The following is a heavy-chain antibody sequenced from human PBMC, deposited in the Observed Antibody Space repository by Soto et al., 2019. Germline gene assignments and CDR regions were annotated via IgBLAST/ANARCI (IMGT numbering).Heavy chain of an antibody. CDR1: GGSISSYY. D-gene: IGHD6-13*01. V-gene: IGHV4-59*01. CDR3: ARAPRAAAGRSGFDY. J-gene: IGHJ4*02. CDR2: IYYSGST. Sequence: SETLSLTCTVSGGSISSYYWSWIRQPPGKGLEWIGYIYYSGSTNYNPSLKSRVTISVDTSKNQFSLKLSSVTAADTAVYYCARAPRAAAGRSGFDYWGRRTLVTGSS.